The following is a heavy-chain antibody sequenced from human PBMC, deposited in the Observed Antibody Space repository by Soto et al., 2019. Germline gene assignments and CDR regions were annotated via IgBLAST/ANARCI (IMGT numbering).Heavy chain of an antibody. V-gene: IGHV3-48*02. Sequence: LRLSCVASQFPFDVYSMHWVRQAPGKGLEWVSYIRHTTSATFYADAVKGRFTISRDNRKNSLFLQMNSLRDDDTGVYFCARDRGSSGMFELDVWGPGTLVTVSS. D-gene: IGHD6-19*01. J-gene: IGHJ3*01. CDR3: ARDRGSSGMFELDV. CDR1: QFPFDVYS. CDR2: IRHTTSAT.